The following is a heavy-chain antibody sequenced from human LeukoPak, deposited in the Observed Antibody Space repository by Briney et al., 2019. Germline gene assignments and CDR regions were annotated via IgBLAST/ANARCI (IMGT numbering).Heavy chain of an antibody. J-gene: IGHJ6*02. CDR3: DRSRRPPYGMDV. V-gene: IGHV3-23*01. CDR2: ISGSGGST. D-gene: IGHD1-1*01. CDR1: GFTFSSYA. Sequence: PGGSLRLSCAASGFTFSSYAMSWVRQAPGKWLEWVSAISGSGGSTYYADSVKGRFSISRDNSKNTLYLQMNSLRAEDTAVYYCDRSRRPPYGMDVWGQGTTFTVSS.